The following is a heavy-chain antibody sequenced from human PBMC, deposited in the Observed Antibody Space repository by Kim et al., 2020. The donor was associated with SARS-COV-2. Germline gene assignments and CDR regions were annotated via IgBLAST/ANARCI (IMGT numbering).Heavy chain of an antibody. Sequence: GGSLRLSCAASGFPFSSYWINWVRQAPGKGLEWVANINQDGSEKYFVGSVKGRFTISGDKAKNSLYLQMNSLRVEDTAVYYCARDPGVRRNYCYFVMDVWGQWATATVSS. CDR2: INQDGSEK. J-gene: IGHJ6*02. CDR3: ARDPGVRRNYCYFVMDV. D-gene: IGHD3-10*01. V-gene: IGHV3-7*01. CDR1: GFPFSSYW.